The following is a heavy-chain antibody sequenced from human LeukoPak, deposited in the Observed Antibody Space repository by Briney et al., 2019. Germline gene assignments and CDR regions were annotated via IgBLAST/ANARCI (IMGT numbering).Heavy chain of an antibody. D-gene: IGHD1-26*01. CDR1: GGSISSYY. CDR2: IYIGGST. Sequence: KPSETLSLTCIVSGGSISSYYWNWIRQSAGKGLEWIGRIYIGGSTSYNPSLKSRVTISVDTSKNQFSLKLSSVTAADTAVYYCARVVRWGSSGSPYYYYGMDVWGQGTTVTVSS. J-gene: IGHJ6*02. V-gene: IGHV4-4*07. CDR3: ARVVRWGSSGSPYYYYGMDV.